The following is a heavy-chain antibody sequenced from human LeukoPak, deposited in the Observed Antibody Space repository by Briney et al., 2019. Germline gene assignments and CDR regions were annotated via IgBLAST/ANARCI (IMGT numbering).Heavy chain of an antibody. CDR3: AKTHYDLLDV. J-gene: IGHJ6*02. CDR2: MNNGPGAT. D-gene: IGHD5-12*01. Sequence: GGSLRLSCAASGFSFSTSPMSWVRQPPGKGLEWVSAMNNGPGATFFRDSVRGRFTISRDDSKSTLYLQMNSLRAEDTGTYYCAKTHYDLLDVWGQGTTVTVSS. V-gene: IGHV3-23*01. CDR1: GFSFSTSP.